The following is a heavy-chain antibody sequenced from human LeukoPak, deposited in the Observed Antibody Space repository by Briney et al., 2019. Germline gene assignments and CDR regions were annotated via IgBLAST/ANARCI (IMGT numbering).Heavy chain of an antibody. CDR3: ARVGWSGHFDL. Sequence: PGGSLRLSCAASGFTFSSYAMHWVRQAPGKGLEYVSAISSNGGSTYYANSVKGRFTISRDNSKNTLYLQMCSLTAEDTAVYYCARVGWSGHFDLWGGKPLVPVS. CDR1: GFTFSSYA. J-gene: IGHJ4*02. D-gene: IGHD3-3*01. CDR2: ISSNGGST. V-gene: IGHV3-64*01.